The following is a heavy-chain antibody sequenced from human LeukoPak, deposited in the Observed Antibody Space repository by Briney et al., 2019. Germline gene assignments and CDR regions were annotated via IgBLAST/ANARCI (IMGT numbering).Heavy chain of an antibody. CDR3: AKETSSGNFVTIDC. D-gene: IGHD1-26*01. J-gene: IGHJ4*02. CDR2: ITGDGRGT. CDR1: GFTFRNYV. V-gene: IGHV3-23*01. Sequence: GGSLRFSCAASGFTFRNYVMSWVRQTPEKGLEWVSAITGDGRGTNHADSVKGRFTIFRDNSKNTLFLQMNSLRADDTAVYYCAKETSSGNFVTIDCWGQGALVTVSS.